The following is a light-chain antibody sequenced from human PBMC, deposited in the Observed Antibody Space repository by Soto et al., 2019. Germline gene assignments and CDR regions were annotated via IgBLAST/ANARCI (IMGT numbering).Light chain of an antibody. CDR3: QQYGSSPFT. J-gene: IGKJ3*01. Sequence: EIVLTQSPGTLSLSPGERATLSCRASQSVTSSYLAWYQQKPGQAPRLLIYGASSRATGIPGRFSGSGSGTDFTLTISRLEPEDFAVYYCQQYGSSPFTFGPGTKVVIK. V-gene: IGKV3-20*01. CDR2: GAS. CDR1: QSVTSSY.